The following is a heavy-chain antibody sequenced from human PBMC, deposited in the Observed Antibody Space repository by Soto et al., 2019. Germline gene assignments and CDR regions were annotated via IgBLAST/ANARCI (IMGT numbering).Heavy chain of an antibody. D-gene: IGHD3-9*01. Sequence: PSETLSLTCTVSGSSISSYYWSWIRQPPGKGLEWIGYMYSSGSTNCNPSLKSRVTISVDTSKNQFSLKLSSVTPVDTAVYYCARAGSGYSFDNWGQGTLVTVSS. CDR2: MYSSGST. CDR3: ARAGSGYSFDN. J-gene: IGHJ4*02. V-gene: IGHV4-59*01. CDR1: GSSISSYY.